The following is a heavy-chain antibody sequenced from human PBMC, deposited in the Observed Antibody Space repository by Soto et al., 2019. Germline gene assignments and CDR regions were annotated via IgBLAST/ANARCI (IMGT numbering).Heavy chain of an antibody. J-gene: IGHJ4*02. V-gene: IGHV4-31*03. CDR3: ASSRGSSRIAEATPGRDYFDY. CDR1: GGSISSGGYY. CDR2: IYYSGST. Sequence: SETLSLTCTVSGGSISSGGYYWSWIRQHPGKGLEWIGYIYYSGSTYYNPSLKSRVTISVDTSKNQFSLKLSSVTAADTAVYYCASSRGSSRIAEATPGRDYFDYWGQGTLVTVSS. D-gene: IGHD6-13*01.